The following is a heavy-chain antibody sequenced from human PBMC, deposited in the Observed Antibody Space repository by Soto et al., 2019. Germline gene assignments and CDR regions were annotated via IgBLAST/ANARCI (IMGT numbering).Heavy chain of an antibody. Sequence: QVQLQESGPGLVKPSGTLSLTCAVSGGSISSSNWWSWVRQPPGKGLEWIGEIYHSGSTNYNPSLKSRVPISVDKSKNQFSLKLSSVTAADTAVYYCARVGSKAVAGLGWFDPWGQGTLVTVSS. CDR2: IYHSGST. D-gene: IGHD6-19*01. J-gene: IGHJ5*02. CDR1: GGSISSSNW. CDR3: ARVGSKAVAGLGWFDP. V-gene: IGHV4-4*02.